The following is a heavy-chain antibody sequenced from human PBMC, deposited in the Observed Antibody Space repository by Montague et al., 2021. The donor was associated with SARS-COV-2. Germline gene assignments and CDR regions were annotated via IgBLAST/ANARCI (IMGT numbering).Heavy chain of an antibody. Sequence: SETLSLTCTVSGGSLNSYFWSWIRQPPGKGLEWVGYISDSGSTKYNPSLQNRVTISVDTARNQFSLKLLSVTAADTAFYYCARVDSSGPGEYWGQGILVSVSS. D-gene: IGHD3-22*01. CDR1: GGSLNSYF. CDR3: ARVDSSGPGEY. J-gene: IGHJ4*02. V-gene: IGHV4-59*08. CDR2: ISDSGST.